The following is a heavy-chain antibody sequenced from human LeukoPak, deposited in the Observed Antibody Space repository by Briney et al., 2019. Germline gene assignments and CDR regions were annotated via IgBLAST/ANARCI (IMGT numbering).Heavy chain of an antibody. J-gene: IGHJ4*02. CDR1: GFTFSTYG. D-gene: IGHD6-19*01. Sequence: PGGSLRLSCAASGFTFSTYGMHWVRQAPGKGLEWVAFIGNDGTKIYYIDYVKGRFTVSRDNSKNTLYLQMNGLRGEGTAVYYCAKDDYTTGWSLFDYWGQGTLVTVSS. CDR3: AKDDYTTGWSLFDY. V-gene: IGHV3-30*02. CDR2: IGNDGTKI.